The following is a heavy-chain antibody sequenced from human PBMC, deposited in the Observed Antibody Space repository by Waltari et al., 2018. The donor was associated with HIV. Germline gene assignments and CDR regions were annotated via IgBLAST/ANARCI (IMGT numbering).Heavy chain of an antibody. V-gene: IGHV3-21*01. CDR2: ISSSSSYI. CDR1: GFTCRGYS. J-gene: IGHJ4*02. Sequence: EVQLVESGGGLVKPGGSLRLSCAAPGFTCRGYSLNWVRQAPGKGLEWVSSISSSSSYIYYADSVKGRFTISRDNAKNSLYLQMNSLRAEDTAVYYCARDPRRDPTLYYFDYWGQGTLVTVSS. CDR3: ARDPRRDPTLYYFDY. D-gene: IGHD1-26*01.